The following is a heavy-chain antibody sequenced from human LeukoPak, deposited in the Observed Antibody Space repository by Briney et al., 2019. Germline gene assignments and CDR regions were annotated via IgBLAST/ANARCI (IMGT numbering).Heavy chain of an antibody. CDR1: GFSFSSFE. J-gene: IGHJ4*02. CDR2: ISNNFDT. D-gene: IGHD5-12*01. Sequence: GSLRLSCVVSGFSFSSFEMNWVRQAPGKGLEWVSYISNNFDTHYADSVKGRFTTSRDNARESLYLQMNSLRAEDTAIYYCARSLSGYITDPFFDQWGQGALVTVSS. V-gene: IGHV3-48*03. CDR3: ARSLSGYITDPFFDQ.